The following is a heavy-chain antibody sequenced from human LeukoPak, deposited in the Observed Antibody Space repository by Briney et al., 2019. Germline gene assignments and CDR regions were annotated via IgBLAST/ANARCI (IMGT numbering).Heavy chain of an antibody. CDR3: ARYEYSYAFDY. V-gene: IGHV4-59*01. CDR1: GGSISGYY. D-gene: IGHD5-18*01. Sequence: PSETLSLTCTVSGGSISGYYWSWIRQPPGKGLEWIGYIHYSGSSNYSPSLRSRVTISVDTSKNQFSLKMTSVPAADTAVYYCARYEYSYAFDYWGQGTPVTVSS. J-gene: IGHJ4*02. CDR2: IHYSGSS.